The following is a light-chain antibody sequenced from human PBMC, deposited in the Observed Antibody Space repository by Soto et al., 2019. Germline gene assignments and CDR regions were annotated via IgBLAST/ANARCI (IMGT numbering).Light chain of an antibody. CDR1: SSDVGGYNF. CDR3: SSYAGSNNV. CDR2: EVS. V-gene: IGLV2-8*01. Sequence: QSVLTRLPSACGSPWQSVTISCTGTSSDVGGYNFVSWYQQHPGKAPKLMIYEVSKRPSGVPDRFSGSKSDNTASLTVSGLQAEDEADYYCSSYAGSNNVFGTGTKVTVL. J-gene: IGLJ1*01.